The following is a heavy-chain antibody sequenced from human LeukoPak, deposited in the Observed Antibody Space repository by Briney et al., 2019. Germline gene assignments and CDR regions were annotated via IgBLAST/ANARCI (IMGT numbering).Heavy chain of an antibody. J-gene: IGHJ4*02. CDR2: IYYSGST. CDR3: ARGNSGSYPLNY. D-gene: IGHD1-26*01. Sequence: SETLSLTCTVSGGSVNSGVYYWSWIRQPPGKGLEWIGYIYYSGSTNYNPSLKSRVTISVDTSKNQFSLKLSSVTAADTAVYYCARGNSGSYPLNYWGQGTLVTVSS. V-gene: IGHV4-61*08. CDR1: GGSVNSGVYY.